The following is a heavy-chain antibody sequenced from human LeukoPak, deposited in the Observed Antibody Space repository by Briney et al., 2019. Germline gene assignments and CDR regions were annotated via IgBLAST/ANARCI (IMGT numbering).Heavy chain of an antibody. J-gene: IGHJ6*03. Sequence: GGSVRLSCAASGFTFSNYGMHWVRQAPGKGLEWVALICYDGSNKYYADSVKGRFTISRDNSKNTVYLQMNSLRADDTALYYCVNYRGSPWHYRVVWGKGTTVTVS. CDR2: ICYDGSNK. V-gene: IGHV3-33*06. CDR1: GFTFSNYG. D-gene: IGHD1-26*01. CDR3: VNYRGSPWHYRVV.